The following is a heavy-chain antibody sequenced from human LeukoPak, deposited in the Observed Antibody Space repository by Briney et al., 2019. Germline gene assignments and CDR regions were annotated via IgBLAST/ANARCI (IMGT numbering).Heavy chain of an antibody. V-gene: IGHV3-23*01. J-gene: IGHJ4*02. Sequence: GGXXXXXXAXXGXXFXSYAMSWVRQAPGKGLEWVSAISGSGGSTYYADSVKGRFTISRDNSKNTLYLQMNSLRAEDTAVYYCAKPYYYDSSGHPVFHYWGQGPLVTVSS. CDR1: GXXFXSYA. D-gene: IGHD3-22*01. CDR3: AKPYYYDSSGHPVFHY. CDR2: ISGSGGST.